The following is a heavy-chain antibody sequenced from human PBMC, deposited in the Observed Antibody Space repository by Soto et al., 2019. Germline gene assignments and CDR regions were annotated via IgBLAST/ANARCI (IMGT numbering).Heavy chain of an antibody. CDR1: GFTFDDYA. D-gene: IGHD4-17*01. CDR2: ISRNSDKT. Sequence: EVQLVESGGGVAQPGRSLRLSCATSGFTFDDYAMHWVRQAPGKGLEWVSGISRNSDKTDYADSVKGRFTISRDNAKKSLFLQMNSLRSEDTVYYFWARTTWGYGEPLDSWGQGTLVTVSS. V-gene: IGHV3-9*01. J-gene: IGHJ4*02. CDR3: ARTTWGYGEPLDS.